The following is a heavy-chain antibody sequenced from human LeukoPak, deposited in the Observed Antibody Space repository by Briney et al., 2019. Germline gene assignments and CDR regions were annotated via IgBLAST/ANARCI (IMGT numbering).Heavy chain of an antibody. Sequence: GGSLRPSCAASGFTFDDYGMSWVRQAPGKGLEWVSGINWNGGSTGYADSVKGRFTISRDNAKNSLYLQMNSLRAEDTALYYCARLGGIAAADLNWYFDLWGRGTLVTVSS. D-gene: IGHD6-13*01. J-gene: IGHJ2*01. V-gene: IGHV3-20*04. CDR1: GFTFDDYG. CDR2: INWNGGST. CDR3: ARLGGIAAADLNWYFDL.